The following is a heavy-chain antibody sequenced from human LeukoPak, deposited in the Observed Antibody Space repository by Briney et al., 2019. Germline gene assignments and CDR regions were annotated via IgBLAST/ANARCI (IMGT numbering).Heavy chain of an antibody. CDR2: ISYDGSNK. V-gene: IGHV3-30-3*01. D-gene: IGHD1-1*01. CDR1: GFTFSSYA. CDR3: AKVEGASKASVY. J-gene: IGHJ4*02. Sequence: PGRPLRLSCAASGFTFSSYAMHWVRQAPGKGLEWVAFISYDGSNKYYAESVKGRFTISRDNSKKTMYLEMSSLRAEDTAVYYCAKVEGASKASVYWGQGALVTVSS.